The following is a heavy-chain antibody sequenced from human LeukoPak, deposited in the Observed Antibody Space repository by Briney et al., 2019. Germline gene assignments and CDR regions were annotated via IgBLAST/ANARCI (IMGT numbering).Heavy chain of an antibody. CDR3: ARDRIVGATGAVGAPPDY. Sequence: GGSLRLSCAASGFTFSSHGMHWVRQTPAKGLEWVAFIRYDGSNKYYADSVKGRFTISRDNSKNTLYLQMNSLRAEDTAVYYCARDRIVGATGAVGAPPDYWGQGTLVTVSS. J-gene: IGHJ4*02. CDR2: IRYDGSNK. V-gene: IGHV3-30*02. D-gene: IGHD1-26*01. CDR1: GFTFSSHG.